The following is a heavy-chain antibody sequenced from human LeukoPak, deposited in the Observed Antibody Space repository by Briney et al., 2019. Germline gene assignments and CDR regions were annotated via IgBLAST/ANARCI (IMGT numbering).Heavy chain of an antibody. D-gene: IGHD3-10*01. V-gene: IGHV4-59*08. Sequence: SETLSLTCTVSGGSIRGYYWSWIRQPLGKGLEWIGYIYYSGSTNYNPSLQSRVTISVDTSKNQFSLNLTSVTAADTAVYYCARYGSGTYPRFDYWGQGILVTVSS. CDR2: IYYSGST. J-gene: IGHJ4*02. CDR1: GGSIRGYY. CDR3: ARYGSGTYPRFDY.